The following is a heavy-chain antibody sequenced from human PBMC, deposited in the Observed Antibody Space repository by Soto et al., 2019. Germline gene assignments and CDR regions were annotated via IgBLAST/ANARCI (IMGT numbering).Heavy chain of an antibody. V-gene: IGHV3-30*03. CDR1: GFPFTSYG. D-gene: IGHD3-9*01. CDR3: ARSYDILTGYYNLAFYYFDY. Sequence: GGSLRLSCGASGFPFTSYGMHWVRPAPGKGXXXVAVISYDGGDKYYADSVKGRFTISRDNSKNTLYLQMNSLRAEDTAVYYCARSYDILTGYYNLAFYYFDYWGQGTLVTVSS. CDR2: ISYDGGDK. J-gene: IGHJ4*02.